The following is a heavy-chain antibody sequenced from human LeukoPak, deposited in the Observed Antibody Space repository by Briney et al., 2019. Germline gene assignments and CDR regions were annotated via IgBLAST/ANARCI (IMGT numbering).Heavy chain of an antibody. V-gene: IGHV4-39*01. J-gene: IGHJ4*02. CDR2: IYYSGST. CDR1: GGSISSSSYY. D-gene: IGHD6-13*01. CDR3: ASIAAAGIDY. Sequence: SETLSLTCTVSGGSISSSSYYWGWIRQPPGKGLEWIGSIYYSGSTYYNPSLKSRVTISVDTSKNQFSLKLSSVTAADTAVYYCASIAAAGIDYWGQETLVTVSS.